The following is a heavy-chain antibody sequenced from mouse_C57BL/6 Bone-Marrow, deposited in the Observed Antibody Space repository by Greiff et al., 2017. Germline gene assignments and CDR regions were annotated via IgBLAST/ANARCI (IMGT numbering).Heavy chain of an antibody. D-gene: IGHD3-2*02. Sequence: VQLQQSGPELVKPGASVKIPCKASGYTFTDYNMDWVKQSHGKSLEWIGDINPNNGGTIYNQKFKGKATLTVDKSSSTAYMELRSLTSEDTAVYYCARSAAQALFAYWGQGTLVTVSA. CDR3: ARSAAQALFAY. J-gene: IGHJ3*01. CDR2: INPNNGGT. V-gene: IGHV1-18*01. CDR1: GYTFTDYN.